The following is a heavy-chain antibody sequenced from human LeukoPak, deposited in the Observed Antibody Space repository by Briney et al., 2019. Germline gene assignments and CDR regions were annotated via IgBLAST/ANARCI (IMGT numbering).Heavy chain of an antibody. D-gene: IGHD3-10*01. CDR1: GFTFSSYA. J-gene: IGHJ4*02. V-gene: IGHV3-23*01. CDR3: ANSRDYYGSGSYFDY. CDR2: ISGSGGST. Sequence: GGSLRLSCAASGFTFSSYAMSWVRQAPGKGLEWVSAISGSGGSTYYADSVKGWFTISRDNSKNTLYLQMNSLRAEDTAVYYCANSRDYYGSGSYFDYWGQGTLVTVSS.